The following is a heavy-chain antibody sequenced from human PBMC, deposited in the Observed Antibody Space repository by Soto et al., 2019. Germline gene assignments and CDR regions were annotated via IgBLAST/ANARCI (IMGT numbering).Heavy chain of an antibody. CDR1: GYTFTSYG. CDR2: ISAYNGNT. Sequence: QVQLVQSGAEVKKPGASVKVSCKASGYTFTSYGISWVRQAPGQGLEWMGWISAYNGNTNYAQKLQGRVTMTTDTXTXTVXMELRSLRSDDTAVYYCARSSYYDSSGYYYRSADYWGQGTLVTVSS. J-gene: IGHJ4*02. V-gene: IGHV1-18*01. CDR3: ARSSYYDSSGYYYRSADY. D-gene: IGHD3-22*01.